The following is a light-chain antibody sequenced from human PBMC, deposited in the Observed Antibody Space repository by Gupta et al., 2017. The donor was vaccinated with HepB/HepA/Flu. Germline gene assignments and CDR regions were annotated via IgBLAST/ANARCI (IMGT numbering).Light chain of an antibody. Sequence: EILLTQSPATLSLSPGERATLSCRTSQSIYNYLAWYQQKPGQAPRLLIYDASNRATGIAARFSGSGSGTXFTLTIXSLEPEDFAVYYCQQRLSWPLTFGXGTKVEIK. CDR3: QQRLSWPLT. V-gene: IGKV3-11*01. CDR2: DAS. J-gene: IGKJ4*01. CDR1: QSIYNY.